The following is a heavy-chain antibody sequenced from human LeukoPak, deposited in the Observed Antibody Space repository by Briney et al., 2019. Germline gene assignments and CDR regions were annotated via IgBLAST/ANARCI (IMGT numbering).Heavy chain of an antibody. CDR2: IDHSGST. Sequence: SETLSLTCAVYGGSFSGYYWSWIRQPPGKGLEWIGEIDHSGSTNYNPSLKSRVTISVDTSKNQFSLKLSSVTVADTAVYYCARAGYCSSTSCYIYYYYGMDVWGQGTTVTVSS. D-gene: IGHD2-2*03. CDR1: GGSFSGYY. V-gene: IGHV4-34*01. CDR3: ARAGYCSSTSCYIYYYYGMDV. J-gene: IGHJ6*02.